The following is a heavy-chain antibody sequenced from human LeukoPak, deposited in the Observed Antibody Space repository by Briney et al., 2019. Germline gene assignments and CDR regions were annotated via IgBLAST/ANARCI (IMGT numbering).Heavy chain of an antibody. CDR2: IYHSGST. V-gene: IGHV4-30-2*01. D-gene: IGHD3-10*01. CDR3: ARVGGYGSGSYYTDL. CDR1: GGSISSGGYS. J-gene: IGHJ2*01. Sequence: SQTLSLTCAVSGGSISSGGYSWSWIRQPPGKGLEWIGYIYHSGSTYYNPSLKSRVTISVDRSKNQFSLKLSSVTAADTAVYYCARVGGYGSGSYYTDLWGRGTLVTVSS.